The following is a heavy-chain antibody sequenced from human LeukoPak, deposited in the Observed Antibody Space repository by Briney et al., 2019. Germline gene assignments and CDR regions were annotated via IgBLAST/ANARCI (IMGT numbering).Heavy chain of an antibody. CDR1: GGSISSYY. V-gene: IGHV4-59*08. CDR2: IYYSGST. D-gene: IGHD5-24*01. Sequence: SETLSLTCTVSGGSISSYYWSWIRQPPGKGLEWIGYIYYSGSTNYNPSLKSRVTISVDTSKNQFSLKLSSVTAADTAVYYCASLRDGYNYGDAFDIWGQGTMVTVSS. J-gene: IGHJ3*02. CDR3: ASLRDGYNYGDAFDI.